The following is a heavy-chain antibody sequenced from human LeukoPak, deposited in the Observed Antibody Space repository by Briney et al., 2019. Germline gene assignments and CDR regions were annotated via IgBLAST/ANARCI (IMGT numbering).Heavy chain of an antibody. CDR2: IYQSGHA. J-gene: IGHJ4*02. Sequence: PSETLSLTCKVSNYSVRSDLHWSWIRQSPGRGLEWIAIIYQSGHAYYSPSLKSRVLISFDTSKKELSLKINSVTATDTALYYCASLRFGDSYFDFWGQGTQVTVSS. CDR3: ASLRFGDSYFDF. V-gene: IGHV4-38-2*02. D-gene: IGHD3-10*01. CDR1: NYSVRSDLH.